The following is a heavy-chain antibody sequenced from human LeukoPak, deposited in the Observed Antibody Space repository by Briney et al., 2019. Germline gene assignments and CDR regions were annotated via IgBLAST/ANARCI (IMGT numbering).Heavy chain of an antibody. V-gene: IGHV4-31*03. J-gene: IGHJ3*02. Sequence: SETLSLTCTVSGGSISSGGYYWSWIRQHPGKGLEWIAYIYYSGNTYYSPSLKSRVTISVDTSKNQFSLKLSSVTAADTAVYYCARAAPDAFDIWGQGTMVTISS. CDR1: GGSISSGGYY. CDR2: IYYSGNT. CDR3: ARAAPDAFDI.